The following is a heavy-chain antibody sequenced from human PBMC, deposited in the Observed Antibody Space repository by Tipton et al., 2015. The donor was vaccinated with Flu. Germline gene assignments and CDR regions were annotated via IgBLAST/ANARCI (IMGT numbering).Heavy chain of an antibody. Sequence: TLSLTCTVSGDSISTTIYYWGWVRRPPGKGLEWIGSIYYSGTTYYNPSLKSRVTISVDSSKNEFSLTLASLTAADTAVYYCARDLWNDRRAYYYYGVDVWAKGPRSPSP. CDR3: ARDLWNDRRAYYYYGVDV. V-gene: IGHV4-39*07. J-gene: IGHJ6*02. D-gene: IGHD1-1*01. CDR1: GDSISTTIYY. CDR2: IYYSGTT.